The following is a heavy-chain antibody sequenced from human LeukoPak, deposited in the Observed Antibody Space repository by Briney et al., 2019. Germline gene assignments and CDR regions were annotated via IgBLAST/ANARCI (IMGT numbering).Heavy chain of an antibody. CDR1: GFTFSGSA. CDR3: TYDSSGYYEIDFDY. J-gene: IGHJ4*02. V-gene: IGHV3-73*01. D-gene: IGHD3-22*01. Sequence: GGSLRLSCAASGFTFSGSAMHWVRQASGKGLEWVGRIKSKANSYATAYAASVKGRFTISRDDSKNTAYLQMNSLETEDTAVYYCTYDSSGYYEIDFDYWGQGTLVTVSS. CDR2: IKSKANSYAT.